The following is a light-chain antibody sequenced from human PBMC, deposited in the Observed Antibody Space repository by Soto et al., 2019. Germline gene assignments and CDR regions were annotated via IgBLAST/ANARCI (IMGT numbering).Light chain of an antibody. CDR3: TSYAGYNNPVI. V-gene: IGLV2-8*01. CDR2: EVN. J-gene: IGLJ2*01. Sequence: QSVLTQPPSASGSPGQSVTISCTGTSSDIGNYNYVSWYQQHPHKAPKLVIYEVNKRPSGVPDRFSGSKSGNTASLTVSGPQPENEADYYCTSYAGYNNPVIFGGGPKLTVL. CDR1: SSDIGNYNY.